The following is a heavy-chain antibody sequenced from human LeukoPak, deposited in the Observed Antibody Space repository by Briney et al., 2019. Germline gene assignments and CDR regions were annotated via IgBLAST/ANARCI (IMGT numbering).Heavy chain of an antibody. V-gene: IGHV3-30*02. Sequence: GGSLRLSCAASGFTFSSYGMHWVRQAPGKGLEWVAFIRYDGSNKYYADSVKGRFTISRDNSKNTLYLQMNSLRAEDTAVYYCAKVREQWLVHGFDYWGQGTLVTVSS. D-gene: IGHD6-19*01. CDR2: IRYDGSNK. CDR3: AKVREQWLVHGFDY. J-gene: IGHJ4*02. CDR1: GFTFSSYG.